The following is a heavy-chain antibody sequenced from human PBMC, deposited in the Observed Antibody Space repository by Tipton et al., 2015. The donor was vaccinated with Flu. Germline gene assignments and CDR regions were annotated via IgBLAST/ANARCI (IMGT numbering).Heavy chain of an antibody. CDR2: INHSGST. Sequence: TLSLTCAVYGGSFSGYYWSWIRQPPGKGLEWIEEINHSGSTNYNPSLKSRVTISVDTSKNQFSLKLSSVTAADTAVYYCARRTTVVVPAAMDRRWSYYYYMDVWGKGTTVTVSS. D-gene: IGHD2-2*01. J-gene: IGHJ6*03. CDR3: ARRTTVVVPAAMDRRWSYYYYMDV. V-gene: IGHV4-34*01. CDR1: GGSFSGYY.